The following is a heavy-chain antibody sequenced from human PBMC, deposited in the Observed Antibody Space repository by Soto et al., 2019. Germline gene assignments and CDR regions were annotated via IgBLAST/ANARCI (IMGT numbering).Heavy chain of an antibody. CDR2: TTAILGTR. Sequence: QVQLVQSGAEVKKPGSSVKVSCKASGDTLSHSGVSWVRQVPGKGLEWRGGTTAILGTRDYAQKFQGRMTITSDESKTTSYMDLDSLPSDATAVYYCAAGDSIDTGDHWGHVTLFSVSS. CDR1: GDTLSHSG. V-gene: IGHV1-69*01. D-gene: IGHD5-18*01. J-gene: IGHJ4*01. CDR3: AAGDSIDTGDH.